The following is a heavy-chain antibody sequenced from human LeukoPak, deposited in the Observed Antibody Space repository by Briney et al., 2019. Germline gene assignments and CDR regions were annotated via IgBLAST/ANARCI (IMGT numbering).Heavy chain of an antibody. CDR2: FHYSGST. CDR1: GFTVSSNY. CDR3: ARLGDSSSRLYYFDY. D-gene: IGHD6-6*01. Sequence: GSLILSCAASGFTVSSNYWSWIRQPPGKGLEWIGYFHYSGSTNYNPSLKSRVTISVDTSKNQFSLKLSSVPAADTAVYYCARLGDSSSRLYYFDYWGQGTLVTVSS. V-gene: IGHV4-59*08. J-gene: IGHJ4*02.